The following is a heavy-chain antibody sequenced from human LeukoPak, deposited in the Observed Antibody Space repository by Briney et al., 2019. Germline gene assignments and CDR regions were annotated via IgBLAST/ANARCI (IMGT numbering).Heavy chain of an antibody. CDR3: VRVGRSETLDY. V-gene: IGHV3-72*01. Sequence: QSGGSLRLSRAASGFTFSDHYMDWVRQAPGKGLEWVGRSRNKANSYTTEYAASVKGRFTISRDDSKNSLYLQMNSLKTEDTAVYHCVRVGRSETLDYWGQGTLVTVSS. CDR1: GFTFSDHY. CDR2: SRNKANSYTT. J-gene: IGHJ4*02.